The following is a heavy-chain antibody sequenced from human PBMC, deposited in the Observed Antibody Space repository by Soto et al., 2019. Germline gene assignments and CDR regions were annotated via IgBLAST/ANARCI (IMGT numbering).Heavy chain of an antibody. CDR3: AKDRERIATRSIDY. V-gene: IGHV3-23*01. J-gene: IGHJ4*02. Sequence: GGSLRLSCAPSGFTFNNYAMSWVRQAPGMGLEWVSAISSSGDRTYYADPVKGRFTISRDNSKNTLYLQMNSLRAEDTAVYYCAKDRERIATRSIDYWGQGTLVTVS. D-gene: IGHD6-6*01. CDR1: GFTFNNYA. CDR2: ISSSGDRT.